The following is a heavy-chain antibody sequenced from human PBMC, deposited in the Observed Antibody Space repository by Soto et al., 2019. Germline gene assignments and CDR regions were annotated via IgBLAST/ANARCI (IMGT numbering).Heavy chain of an antibody. V-gene: IGHV1-69*11. CDR3: AREPPYCTSPTCPTFSVTAF. D-gene: IGHD2-8*01. J-gene: IGHJ6*03. CDR2: LIPILNSP. CDR1: GYIFTGYH. Sequence: SSVEVSCKASGYIFTGYHIHWVRQAPGRGLEWMGWLIPILNSPSYSQKVHARIFIPADEITNTAYMELNSLKFDDTAVYYCAREPPYCTSPTCPTFSVTAFGGKGTTVPV.